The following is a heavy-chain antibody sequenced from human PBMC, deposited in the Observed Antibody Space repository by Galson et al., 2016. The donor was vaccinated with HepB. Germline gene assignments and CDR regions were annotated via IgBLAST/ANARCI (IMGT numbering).Heavy chain of an antibody. V-gene: IGHV1-24*01. D-gene: IGHD6-6*01. J-gene: IGHJ4*02. CDR2: FDPEDGEI. CDR1: GYTLTELA. Sequence: SVKVSCKVSGYTLTELAMHWVRQAPVKGLEWIGGFDPEDGEITYAQKFQGRVTMTEDTSTDTAYMELSSLRFEDTAVYYCARVGSSHADFDYWGQGTLVTVSS. CDR3: ARVGSSHADFDY.